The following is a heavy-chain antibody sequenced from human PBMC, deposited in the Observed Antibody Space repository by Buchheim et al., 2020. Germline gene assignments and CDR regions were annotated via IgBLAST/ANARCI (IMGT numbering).Heavy chain of an antibody. CDR1: GFTFSSYA. J-gene: IGHJ4*02. D-gene: IGHD6-19*01. CDR2: ISYDGSNK. CDR3: ARERLTIAVAGRGALDY. V-gene: IGHV3-30*04. Sequence: QVQLVESGGGVVQPGRSLRLSCAASGFTFSSYAMHWVRQAPGKGLEWVAVISYDGSNKYYADSVKGRFTISRDNSKNTLYLQMNSLRAEDTAVYYCARERLTIAVAGRGALDYWGQGTL.